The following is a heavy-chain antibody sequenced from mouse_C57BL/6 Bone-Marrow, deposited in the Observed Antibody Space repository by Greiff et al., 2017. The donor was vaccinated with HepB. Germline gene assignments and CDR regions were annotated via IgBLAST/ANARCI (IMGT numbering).Heavy chain of an antibody. J-gene: IGHJ4*01. V-gene: IGHV2-5*01. D-gene: IGHD2-5*01. CDR1: GFSLTSYG. CDR2: IWRGGST. CDR3: AKNRYSNYSYYYAMDY. Sequence: QVQLQQSGPGLVQPSQSLSITCTVSGFSLTSYGIHWVRQSPGKGLEWLGVIWRGGSTDYNAAFMSRLSITKDNSKSQVFFKMNSLQADDTAIYYCAKNRYSNYSYYYAMDYWGQGTSVTVSS.